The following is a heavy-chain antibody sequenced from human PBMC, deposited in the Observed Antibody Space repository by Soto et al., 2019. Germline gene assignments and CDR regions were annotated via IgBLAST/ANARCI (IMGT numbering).Heavy chain of an antibody. D-gene: IGHD6-19*01. Sequence: SKTLSLTCTVSGGSMSSSSYHWCWIRQPPGKGLEWIGSIYYSGSTYYNPSLKSRVTISVDTSKNQFSLKLSSVTAADTAVYYCARRYSSGWYDAFDIWGQGTMVTVSS. J-gene: IGHJ3*02. CDR1: GGSMSSSSYH. V-gene: IGHV4-39*01. CDR2: IYYSGST. CDR3: ARRYSSGWYDAFDI.